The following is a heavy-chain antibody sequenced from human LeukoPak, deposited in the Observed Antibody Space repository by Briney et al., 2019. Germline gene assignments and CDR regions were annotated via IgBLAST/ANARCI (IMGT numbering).Heavy chain of an antibody. CDR2: MSPNSGNA. D-gene: IGHD7-27*01. CDR3: VRTPPNWGADY. V-gene: IGHV1-8*01. Sequence: ASVKVSCKASGYTFTSYDINWVRQATGQGLEWMGWMSPNSGNAGYAQKFQGRVTMTRNTAISTAYMELSSLRSEDTAVYFCVRTPPNWGADYWGQGTLVTVSS. J-gene: IGHJ4*02. CDR1: GYTFTSYD.